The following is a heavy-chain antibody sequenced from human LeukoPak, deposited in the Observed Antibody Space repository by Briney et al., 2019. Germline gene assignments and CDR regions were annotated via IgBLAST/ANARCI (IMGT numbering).Heavy chain of an antibody. CDR1: GFTFSSYA. Sequence: GGSLRLSCAASGFTFSSYAISWVRQAPGKGLDWVSTISDRGGSTYYADSVKGRFTISRDNAKNSLYLQMNSLRAEDTAVYYCARFIAAPYYFDYWGRGTLVTV. V-gene: IGHV3-23*01. CDR2: ISDRGGST. CDR3: ARFIAAPYYFDY. D-gene: IGHD6-13*01. J-gene: IGHJ4*02.